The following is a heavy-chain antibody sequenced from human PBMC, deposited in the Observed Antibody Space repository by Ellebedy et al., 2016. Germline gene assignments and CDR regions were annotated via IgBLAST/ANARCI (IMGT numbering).Heavy chain of an antibody. CDR1: GFTFSSYG. D-gene: IGHD1-26*01. CDR2: ISYDGSNK. V-gene: IGHV3-30*18. Sequence: GESLKISXAASGFTFSSYGMHWVRQAPGKGLEWVAVISYDGSNKYYADSVKGRFTISRDNSKNTLYLQMNSLRAEDTAVYYCAKDWDYSGSYYGGVDYWGQGTLVTVSS. J-gene: IGHJ4*02. CDR3: AKDWDYSGSYYGGVDY.